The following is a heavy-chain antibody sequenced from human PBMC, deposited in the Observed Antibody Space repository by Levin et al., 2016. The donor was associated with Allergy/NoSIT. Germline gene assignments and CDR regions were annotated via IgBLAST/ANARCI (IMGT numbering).Heavy chain of an antibody. CDR2: IFSNDEK. Sequence: RQAPGKALEWLAHIFSNDEKSYSTSLKSRLTISKDTSKSQVVLTMTNMDPVDTATYYCARIRGNYVADYWGQGTLVTVSS. J-gene: IGHJ4*02. CDR3: ARIRGNYVADY. D-gene: IGHD3-16*01. V-gene: IGHV2-26*01.